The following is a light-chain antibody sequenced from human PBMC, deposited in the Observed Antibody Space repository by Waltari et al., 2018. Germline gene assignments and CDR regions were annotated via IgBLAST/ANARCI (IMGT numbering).Light chain of an antibody. CDR1: SGINVGTYR. J-gene: IGLJ3*02. CDR2: YKSDSDK. Sequence: QAVLTQPASLSASPGASASLTCTLRSGINVGTYRIYWYQQKPGSPPQYLLRYKSDSDKQRGSGVPSRFSGSKEATAKAGILLISGLQSGEEADYYGMIWHSSAWVFGGGTKLTVL. CDR3: MIWHSSAWV. V-gene: IGLV5-45*01.